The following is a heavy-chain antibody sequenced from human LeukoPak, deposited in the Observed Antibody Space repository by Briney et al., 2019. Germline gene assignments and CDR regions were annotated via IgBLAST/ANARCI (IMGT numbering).Heavy chain of an antibody. CDR1: GFPFSDYY. CDR3: ARDSQLLHAFDI. J-gene: IGHJ3*02. D-gene: IGHD2-2*01. CDR2: ITSTGTYT. Sequence: GGCLRLSCAAPGFPFSDYYMSWIRQAPGKGLEWVSDITSTGTYTDYADSVKGRFTISRDNAKNSLYLQMHSLRAEDTAVYYCARDSQLLHAFDIWGQGTMVTVSS. V-gene: IGHV3-11*05.